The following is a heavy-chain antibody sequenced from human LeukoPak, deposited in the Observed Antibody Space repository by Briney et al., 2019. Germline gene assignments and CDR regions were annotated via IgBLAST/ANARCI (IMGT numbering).Heavy chain of an antibody. CDR3: ARVGFTYYYDSSGPFDY. J-gene: IGHJ4*02. CDR2: ISGSGTDI. V-gene: IGHV3-11*04. D-gene: IGHD3-22*01. Sequence: KTGGSLRLSCEASGFTFSDYYMTWMRQAPGKGLEWVSYISGSGTDILYADSVKGRFTMSRDNAKNSLYLQMNSLRTEDTAVYYCARVGFTYYYDSSGPFDYWGQGTLVTVSS. CDR1: GFTFSDYY.